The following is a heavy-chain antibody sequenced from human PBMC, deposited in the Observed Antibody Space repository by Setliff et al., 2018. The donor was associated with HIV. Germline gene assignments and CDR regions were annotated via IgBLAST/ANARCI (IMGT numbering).Heavy chain of an antibody. CDR2: INPHSGVT. J-gene: IGHJ5*02. D-gene: IGHD3-22*01. Sequence: ASVKVSCKASGYSFTGYWMHWVRQAPGQGLEWMGRINPHSGVTNYAQKFQGRVTMTRDTSTHTVYMELTSLRSDDTAVYYCAKDDRYYYDTSGSPSNWFDPWGQGTLVTVSS. CDR1: GYSFTGYW. V-gene: IGHV1-2*06. CDR3: AKDDRYYYDTSGSPSNWFDP.